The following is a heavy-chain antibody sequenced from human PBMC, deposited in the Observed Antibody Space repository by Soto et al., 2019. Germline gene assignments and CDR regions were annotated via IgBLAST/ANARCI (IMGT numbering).Heavy chain of an antibody. Sequence: PSETLSLPCTGSGGSIRSYYWSWIRQPPGKGLEWIGYIYYSGSANYNPSLKSRVTISVDTSKNHFSLKLSSVTAADTAVYYCARDNKRDWFDPWGQGTLVTVS. V-gene: IGHV4-59*01. CDR1: GGSIRSYY. D-gene: IGHD6-25*01. CDR2: IYYSGSA. J-gene: IGHJ5*02. CDR3: ARDNKRDWFDP.